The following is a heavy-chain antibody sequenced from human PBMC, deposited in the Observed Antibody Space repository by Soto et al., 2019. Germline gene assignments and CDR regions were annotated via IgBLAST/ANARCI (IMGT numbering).Heavy chain of an antibody. V-gene: IGHV3-7*05. CDR2: IKQDGSAK. J-gene: IGHJ6*02. CDR1: GFTFTNYW. CDR3: ARSQGSSTSLEIYYYYYYGMDV. D-gene: IGHD2-2*01. Sequence: PGGSLRLSCAASGFTFTNYWMTWVRQAPGKGLEWVANIKQDGSAKHYVDSVKGRFTISRDNAENSLYLQMNSLRSEDTAVYYCARSQGSSTSLEIYYYYYYGMDVWGQGTTVTVSS.